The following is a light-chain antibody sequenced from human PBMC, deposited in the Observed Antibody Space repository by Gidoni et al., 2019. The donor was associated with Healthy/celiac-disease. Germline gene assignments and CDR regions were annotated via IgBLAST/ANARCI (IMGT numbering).Light chain of an antibody. V-gene: IGKV3-11*01. Sequence: EIVLTQSPATLSLSPGESATLSCRASQSVSSYLAWYQQKPGQAPRLLIYDASNRATGIPAMFSGSGSGTVFTLTISSLAPEDFAVYYCQQSSNWLTFGGGTKVEIK. CDR2: DAS. CDR1: QSVSSY. CDR3: QQSSNWLT. J-gene: IGKJ4*01.